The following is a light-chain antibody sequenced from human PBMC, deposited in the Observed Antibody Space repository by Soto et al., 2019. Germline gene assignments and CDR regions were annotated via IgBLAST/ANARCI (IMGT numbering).Light chain of an antibody. J-gene: IGKJ5*01. CDR2: GAS. CDR3: QQYNNWPPAIT. Sequence: EIVLTQSPGPLSLSPGERATLSCRXSQSVSSNLAWYQQKPGQAPRLLIYGASTRATGIPARFSGSGSGTEFTLTISSLQSEEFAVYYCQQYNNWPPAITLGQGTRLEIK. CDR1: QSVSSN. V-gene: IGKV3-15*01.